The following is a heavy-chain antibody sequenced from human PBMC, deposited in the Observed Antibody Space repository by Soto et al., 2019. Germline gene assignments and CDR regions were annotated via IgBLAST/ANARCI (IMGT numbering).Heavy chain of an antibody. CDR1: GGTFSSYA. CDR2: IIPIFGTA. D-gene: IGHD6-19*01. CDR3: ARDFTASSGWYDY. V-gene: IGHV1-69*13. Sequence: SVKVSCKASGGTFSSYAISWVRQAPGQGLEWMGGIIPIFGTANYAQKFQGRVTITADESTSTAYMELSSLRSEDTAVYYCARDFTASSGWYDYWGQGTLVTVSS. J-gene: IGHJ4*02.